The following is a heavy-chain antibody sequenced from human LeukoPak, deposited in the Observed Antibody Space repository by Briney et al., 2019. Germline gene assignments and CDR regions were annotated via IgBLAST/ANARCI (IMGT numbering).Heavy chain of an antibody. Sequence: GGSLRLSCAASGFTFSSYSMQWVRQTPGKGLGWVGIMSNSGENTFYGEAVKGRFTISRDNSQNTLYLQMNSLRAEDTAVYYCARGRYDSRIFDYWGQGTLVTVSS. CDR2: MSNSGENT. CDR1: GFTFSSYS. V-gene: IGHV3-33*05. D-gene: IGHD3-22*01. J-gene: IGHJ4*02. CDR3: ARGRYDSRIFDY.